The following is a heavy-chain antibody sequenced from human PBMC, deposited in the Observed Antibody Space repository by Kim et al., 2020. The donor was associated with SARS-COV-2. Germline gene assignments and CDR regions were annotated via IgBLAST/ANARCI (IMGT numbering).Heavy chain of an antibody. J-gene: IGHJ4*02. CDR1: GGSLSSSTYY. CDR2: IFYSGST. D-gene: IGHD1-26*01. Sequence: SETLSLTCTVSGGSLSSSTYYWGWIRQPPGKGLEWIGSIFYSGSTYYNPSLKSRVTISIDTSKNQFSLKLSSVTAADTAVYYCARSSGSYGLDYWGQETLVTVSS. V-gene: IGHV4-39*01. CDR3: ARSSGSYGLDY.